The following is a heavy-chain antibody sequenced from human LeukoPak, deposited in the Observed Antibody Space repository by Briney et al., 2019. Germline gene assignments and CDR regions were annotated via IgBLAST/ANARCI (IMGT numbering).Heavy chain of an antibody. J-gene: IGHJ5*02. CDR3: ATVNHDSSGYYDLSPRRNWFDP. CDR2: FDPEDGET. D-gene: IGHD3-22*01. V-gene: IGHV1-24*01. CDR1: GYTLTELS. Sequence: ASVKVSCKVSGYTLTELSMHWVRQAPGKGLEWMGGFDPEDGETIYAQKFQGRVTMTEDTSTDTAYMELSSLRSEDTAVYYCATVNHDSSGYYDLSPRRNWFDPWGQGTLVTVSS.